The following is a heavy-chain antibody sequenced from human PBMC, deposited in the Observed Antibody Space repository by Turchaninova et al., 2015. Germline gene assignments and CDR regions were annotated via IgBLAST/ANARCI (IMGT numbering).Heavy chain of an antibody. D-gene: IGHD2-21*01. V-gene: IGHV5-10-1*03. CDR2: IDPSDSET. Sequence: EVQLVQSGAEVKKPGESLKISCKVSGYRFTNPWINWGRQTPGKGLEWMGRIDPSDSETNYRPSFQGHVTISVDTSVSTTYLEWTSLKPSDSAIYYCARPWDATGYSPEKHDFWGQGTLVTVSS. J-gene: IGHJ4*02. CDR3: ARPWDATGYSPEKHDF. CDR1: GYRFTNPW.